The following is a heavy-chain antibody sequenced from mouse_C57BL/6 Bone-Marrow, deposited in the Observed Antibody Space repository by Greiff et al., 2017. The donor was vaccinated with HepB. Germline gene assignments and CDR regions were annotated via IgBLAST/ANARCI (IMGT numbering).Heavy chain of an antibody. CDR1: GYTFTDYE. Sequence: VQLVESGAELVRPGASVTLSCKASGYTFTDYEMHWVKQTPVHGLEWIGAIDPETGGTAYNQKFKGKAILTADKSSSTAYMELRSLTSEDSAVYYCTRGGLGRDYWGQGTTLTVSS. J-gene: IGHJ2*01. CDR3: TRGGLGRDY. V-gene: IGHV1-15*01. D-gene: IGHD4-1*01. CDR2: IDPETGGT.